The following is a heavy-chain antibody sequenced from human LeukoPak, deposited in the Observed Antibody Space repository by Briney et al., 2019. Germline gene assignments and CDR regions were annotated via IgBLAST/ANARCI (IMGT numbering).Heavy chain of an antibody. Sequence: SVTVSFKASGGTFSSYAISCVRQAPGQGLEWMGGIIPIFGTANYAQKFQGRVTITADESTSTAYMELSSLRSEDTAVYYCASTTTIAVAGNFDYWGQGTLVTVSS. CDR2: IIPIFGTA. CDR3: ASTTTIAVAGNFDY. J-gene: IGHJ4*02. D-gene: IGHD6-19*01. V-gene: IGHV1-69*13. CDR1: GGTFSSYA.